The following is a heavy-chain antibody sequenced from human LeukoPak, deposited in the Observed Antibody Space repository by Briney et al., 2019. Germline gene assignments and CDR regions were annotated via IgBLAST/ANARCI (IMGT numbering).Heavy chain of an antibody. Sequence: PGGSLRLSCAAYGFTLSIYAMRWVRQAPGKGLEWVAFISYEGRNKYYAVSVKDRFTISRDNSKNTLYLQMTSLRAEDTAVYYCARVSELIPFDYWGQGTLVTVSS. V-gene: IGHV3-30*04. CDR1: GFTLSIYA. J-gene: IGHJ4*02. CDR2: ISYEGRNK. CDR3: ARVSELIPFDY. D-gene: IGHD1-26*01.